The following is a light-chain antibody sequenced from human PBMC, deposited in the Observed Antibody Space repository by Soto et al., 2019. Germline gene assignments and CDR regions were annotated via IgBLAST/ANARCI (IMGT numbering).Light chain of an antibody. CDR2: EVS. Sequence: QSALTQPASVSGSPGQSITISCTGTSSDVGSYNFVSWYQQHPGKPPKLMIYEVSKRPSGVSNGFSGSKSGNTASLTISGLEAEDEADYYCCSYAGSYTYVFGTGTKVTVL. V-gene: IGLV2-23*02. CDR3: CSYAGSYTYV. J-gene: IGLJ1*01. CDR1: SSDVGSYNF.